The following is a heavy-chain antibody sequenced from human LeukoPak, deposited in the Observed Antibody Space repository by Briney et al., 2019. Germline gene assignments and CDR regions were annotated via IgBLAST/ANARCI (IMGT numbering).Heavy chain of an antibody. CDR2: IYYSGST. CDR1: GGSISSYY. V-gene: IGHV4-59*01. J-gene: IGHJ5*02. CDR3: ARTNMVRGVIIGWFDP. Sequence: PSETLSLTCTVSGGSISSYYWSWIRQPPGKGLEWIGYIYYSGSTNYNPSLKSRVTISVDTSKNQFSLKLSSVTAADTAVYYCARTNMVRGVIIGWFDPWGQGTLVTVSS. D-gene: IGHD3-10*01.